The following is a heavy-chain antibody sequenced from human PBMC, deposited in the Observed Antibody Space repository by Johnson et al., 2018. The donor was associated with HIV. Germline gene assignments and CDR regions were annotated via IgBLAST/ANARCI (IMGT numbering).Heavy chain of an antibody. J-gene: IGHJ3*01. D-gene: IGHD3-22*01. CDR1: GFSFDSHA. CDR3: AREISRYYYDYAAFDL. CDR2: IRYSGSST. Sequence: MQLVESGGGLVQPGGSLRLSCAASGFSFDSHAINWVRQAPGKGLQWVSAIRYSGSSTYYADSVKGRFTISRDNSRSTVYLHMINLRADDTALYYCAREISRYYYDYAAFDLWGQGTTVTVSS. V-gene: IGHV3-23*04.